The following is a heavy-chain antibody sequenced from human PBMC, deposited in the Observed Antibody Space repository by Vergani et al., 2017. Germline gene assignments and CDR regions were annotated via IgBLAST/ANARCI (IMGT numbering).Heavy chain of an antibody. CDR1: GFTFTNYG. D-gene: IGHD2-15*01. V-gene: IGHV3-30*02. J-gene: IGHJ4*02. CDR2: TRYDGIVE. CDR3: ATAGAAYYRGASCYDFFEY. Sequence: QVQLVESGGGVVQPGGSLRHSCAASGFTFTNYGMHWVRQAPGKGLEWVAFTRYDGIVEYYGDSVRGRFTISRDNSKNTLYLQMNRLRPEDTAVYYCATAGAAYYRGASCYDFFEYWGQGTLVTVAS.